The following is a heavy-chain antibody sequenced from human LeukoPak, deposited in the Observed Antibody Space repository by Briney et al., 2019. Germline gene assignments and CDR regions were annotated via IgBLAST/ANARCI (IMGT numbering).Heavy chain of an antibody. CDR2: IYYSGST. CDR3: ARGDGGYPH. Sequence: PSETLSLTCTVSGGSISSSSYYWGWIRQPPGKGLEWIGSIYYSGSTYYNPSLKSRVTISVDTSKNQFSLKLSSVTAADTAVYYCARGDGGYPHWGQGTLVTVSS. D-gene: IGHD5-12*01. J-gene: IGHJ4*02. V-gene: IGHV4-39*07. CDR1: GGSISSSSYY.